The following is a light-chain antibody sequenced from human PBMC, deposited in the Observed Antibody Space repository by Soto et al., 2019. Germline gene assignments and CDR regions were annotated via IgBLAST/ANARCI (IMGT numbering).Light chain of an antibody. Sequence: NVLKQSPATLSLSPGGGATLSCRARESFGSYFAWYHQKPGQPHRLLIYDVSGWATGVPDRFSGSGSGTDFTLTISSLEAEDFAVYYCQQRDSSPLTFGGGTKVEIK. J-gene: IGKJ4*01. V-gene: IGKV3-11*01. CDR1: ESFGSY. CDR2: DVS. CDR3: QQRDSSPLT.